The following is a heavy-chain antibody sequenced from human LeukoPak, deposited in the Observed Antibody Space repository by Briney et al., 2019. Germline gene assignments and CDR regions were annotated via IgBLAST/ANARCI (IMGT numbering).Heavy chain of an antibody. CDR1: GLSFNNSA. Sequence: ASVKVSCKTSGLSFNNSALQWVRQARGQRLEWIGWIVVATNKTSYTQKFQDRLTLTRDMSTSTDYLELSSLRSEDTAVYYCARDNSVRDEAWWFNPWGQGTLVTVSS. CDR2: IVVATNKT. V-gene: IGHV1-58*01. CDR3: ARDNSVRDEAWWFNP. J-gene: IGHJ5*02. D-gene: IGHD5-24*01.